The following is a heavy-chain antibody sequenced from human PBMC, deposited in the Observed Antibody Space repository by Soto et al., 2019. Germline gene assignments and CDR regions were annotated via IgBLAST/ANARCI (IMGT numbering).Heavy chain of an antibody. J-gene: IGHJ3*02. CDR3: AKEGGYSYGAPFDAFDI. Sequence: QVQLVESGGGVVQPGRSLRLSCAASGFTFSSYGMHWVRQAPGKGLEWVAVISYDGSNKYYADSVKGRFTISRDNSKNTLYLQMNSLRAEDTAVYYCAKEGGYSYGAPFDAFDIWGQGTMVTVSS. D-gene: IGHD5-18*01. CDR1: GFTFSSYG. V-gene: IGHV3-30*18. CDR2: ISYDGSNK.